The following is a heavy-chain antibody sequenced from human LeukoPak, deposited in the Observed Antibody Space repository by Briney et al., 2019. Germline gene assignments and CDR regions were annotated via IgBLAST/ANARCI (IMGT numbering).Heavy chain of an antibody. CDR1: GFTFSSYA. V-gene: IGHV3-23*01. D-gene: IGHD3-10*01. J-gene: IGHJ5*02. Sequence: TGGSLRLSCAASGFTFSSYAVSWVRQAPGKGLEWVSAISGSGGSTYYADSVKGRFTISGDNSKNTLYLQMNSLRAEDTAVYYCAKDKLDAWFGELISSWFDPWGQGTLVTVSS. CDR2: ISGSGGST. CDR3: AKDKLDAWFGELISSWFDP.